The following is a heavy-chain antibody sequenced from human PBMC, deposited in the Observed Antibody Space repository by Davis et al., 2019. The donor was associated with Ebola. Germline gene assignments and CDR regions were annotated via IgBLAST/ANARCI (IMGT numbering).Heavy chain of an antibody. CDR1: GFTFSSYG. D-gene: IGHD3-3*01. CDR2: ISYDGSNK. Sequence: GGSLRLSCAASGFTFSSYGMHWVRQAPGKGLEWVAVISYDGSNKYYADSVKGRFTISRDNSKNTLYLQMNSLRAEDTAVYYCAKSAEWLLSLNWFDPWGQGTLVTVSS. CDR3: AKSAEWLLSLNWFDP. J-gene: IGHJ5*02. V-gene: IGHV3-30*18.